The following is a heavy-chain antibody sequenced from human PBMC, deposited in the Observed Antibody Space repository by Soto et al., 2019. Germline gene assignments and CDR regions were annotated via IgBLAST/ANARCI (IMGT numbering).Heavy chain of an antibody. Sequence: ASVKVSCKASGYTFTSYAMHWVRQAPGQRLEWMGWINAGNGNTKYSQKFQGRVTITRDTSASTAYMELSSLRSEDTAGYYCAREIRPKGYSRGWYYWGQGTLVTVS. CDR3: AREIRPKGYSRGWYY. V-gene: IGHV1-3*01. CDR2: INAGNGNT. J-gene: IGHJ4*02. CDR1: GYTFTSYA. D-gene: IGHD6-19*01.